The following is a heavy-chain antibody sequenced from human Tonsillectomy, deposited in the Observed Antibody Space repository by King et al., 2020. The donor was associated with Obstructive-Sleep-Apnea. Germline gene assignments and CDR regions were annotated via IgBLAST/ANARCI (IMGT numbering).Heavy chain of an antibody. V-gene: IGHV2-5*02. D-gene: IGHD6-19*01. J-gene: IGHJ5*02. CDR1: GFSLSTYGVG. Sequence: TLKESGPTLVKPTQTLTLTCTFSGFSLSTYGVGVGWIRQPPGQALQWLALIYWDDDKSYSPSLRSRLTITKDTSKNQVLLTMTNMDPVDTATYYCAHGWIIGWKALDWFDPWGQGTLVTVSS. CDR2: IYWDDDK. CDR3: AHGWIIGWKALDWFDP.